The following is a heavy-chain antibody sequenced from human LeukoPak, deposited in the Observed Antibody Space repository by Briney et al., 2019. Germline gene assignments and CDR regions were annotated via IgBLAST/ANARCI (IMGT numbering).Heavy chain of an antibody. CDR3: ARDSLGYDFWSGYERFDYYYYYMDV. J-gene: IGHJ6*03. CDR2: IIPIFGTA. Sequence: SVKVSCKASGGTFSSYAISWVRQAPGQGLEWMGGIIPIFGTANYAQKFQGRVTITTDESTSTAYMELSSLRSEDTAVYHCARDSLGYDFWSGYERFDYYYYYMDVWGKGTTVTVSS. CDR1: GGTFSSYA. D-gene: IGHD3-3*01. V-gene: IGHV1-69*05.